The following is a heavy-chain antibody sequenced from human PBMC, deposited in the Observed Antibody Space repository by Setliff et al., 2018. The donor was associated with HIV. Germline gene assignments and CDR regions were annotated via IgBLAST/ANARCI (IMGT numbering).Heavy chain of an antibody. J-gene: IGHJ4*02. CDR3: ARGYSSSSFIL. CDR2: IYTSGST. Sequence: SETLSLTCTVSGGSISSYYWSWIRQPPGKGLEWIGYIYTSGSTNYNPSLKSRVTISVDTSKNQFSLKLSSVTAADTAVYYCARGYSSSSFILWGQGTLVT. D-gene: IGHD6-6*01. V-gene: IGHV4-4*08. CDR1: GGSISSYY.